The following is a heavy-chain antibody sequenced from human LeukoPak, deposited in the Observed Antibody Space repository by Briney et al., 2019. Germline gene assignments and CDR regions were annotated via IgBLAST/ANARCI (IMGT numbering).Heavy chain of an antibody. CDR2: INPNSGGT. J-gene: IGHJ3*02. D-gene: IGHD5-24*01. CDR3: AREGGYNPGAFDI. Sequence: ASVKVSRKASGYTFTGYYTHWVRQAPGQGLEWMGWINPNSGGTNYAQKFQGRVTMTRDTSISTAYMELSRLRSDDTAVYYCAREGGYNPGAFDIWGQGTMVTVSS. V-gene: IGHV1-2*02. CDR1: GYTFTGYY.